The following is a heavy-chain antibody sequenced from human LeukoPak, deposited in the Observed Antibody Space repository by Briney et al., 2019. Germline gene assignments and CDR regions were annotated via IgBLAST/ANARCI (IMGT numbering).Heavy chain of an antibody. J-gene: IGHJ5*02. CDR2: IKQDGSEK. D-gene: IGHD3-10*01. Sequence: PGGSLRLSCAASGFTFSSYWMSWVRQAPGKGLEWVANIKQDGSEKYYVDSVKGRFTISRDNAKNSLYLQMNSLRAEDTAVYYCARDRIYGSGSYYRVENWFDPWGQGTLVTVSS. CDR3: ARDRIYGSGSYYRVENWFDP. V-gene: IGHV3-7*01. CDR1: GFTFSSYW.